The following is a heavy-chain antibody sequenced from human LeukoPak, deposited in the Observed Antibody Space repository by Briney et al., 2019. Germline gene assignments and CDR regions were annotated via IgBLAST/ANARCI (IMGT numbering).Heavy chain of an antibody. CDR2: FDPENGEA. Sequence: GASVKVSCKVSGYSLSELSMHWVRQAPGKGLEWMGGFDPENGEAVYAQKFQGRVTMTEDTSTDTSYMELNSLKSEDTAVYYCAAGGVYDLLDNWGQGTPVTVSS. CDR1: GYSLSELS. D-gene: IGHD2-8*01. J-gene: IGHJ4*02. CDR3: AAGGVYDLLDN. V-gene: IGHV1-24*01.